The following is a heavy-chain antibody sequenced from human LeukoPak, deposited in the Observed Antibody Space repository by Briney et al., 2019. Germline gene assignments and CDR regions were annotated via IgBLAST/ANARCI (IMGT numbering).Heavy chain of an antibody. D-gene: IGHD1-26*01. CDR2: IYSGGST. J-gene: IGHJ4*02. V-gene: IGHV3-53*01. CDR1: GFTVSSNY. CDR3: AREVVVVGATGGGFDY. Sequence: GGSLRLSCAASGFTVSSNYMSWVRQAPGKGLEWVSVIYSGGSTYYPESVKGRFTISRDNSKNTLYLQMNSLRAEDTAVYYCAREVVVVGATGGGFDYWGQGTLVTVSS.